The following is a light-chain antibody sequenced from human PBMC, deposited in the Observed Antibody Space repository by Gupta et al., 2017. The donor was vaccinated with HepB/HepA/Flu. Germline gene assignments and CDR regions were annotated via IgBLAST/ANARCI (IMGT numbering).Light chain of an antibody. Sequence: ISCTGTSSDVGSYNLVSWYQQHPGKVPKLMIYEVNKRPSGVSNRFSGSKSGNTASLTISGLQAEDEADYYCYSYAGSSVVVFGGGTKLTVL. CDR1: SSDVGSYNL. J-gene: IGLJ2*01. CDR3: YSYAGSSVVV. V-gene: IGLV2-23*02. CDR2: EVN.